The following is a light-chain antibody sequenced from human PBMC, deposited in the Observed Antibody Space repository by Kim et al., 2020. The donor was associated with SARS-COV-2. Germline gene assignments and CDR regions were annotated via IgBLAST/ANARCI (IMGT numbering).Light chain of an antibody. CDR3: ATWDDTLSGPV. J-gene: IGLJ3*02. CDR1: TSNVGRNP. Sequence: VLAQPPSASAAPEQTVTISCSGRTSNVGRNPVNWFLQLPGSAPKLLIDVRDQRPSGVSDRFSASKSGTSASLAISGLQSEDEGTYHCATWDDTLSGPVFGGGTQLTVL. V-gene: IGLV1-44*01. CDR2: VRD.